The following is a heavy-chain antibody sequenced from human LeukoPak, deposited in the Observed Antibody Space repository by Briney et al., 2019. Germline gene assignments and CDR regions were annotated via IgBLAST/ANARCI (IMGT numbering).Heavy chain of an antibody. CDR3: ARDRSIAAAGVDYFDY. CDR2: IYTSGSN. Sequence: PSETLSLTCTVSGGSISSYYGSWIRQPAGKGLEWIGRIYTSGSNNYNPSLKSRVIMSVDTSKNQFSLKLSSVTAADTAVYYCARDRSIAAAGVDYFDYWGQGTLVTVSS. CDR1: GGSISSYY. D-gene: IGHD6-13*01. V-gene: IGHV4-4*07. J-gene: IGHJ4*02.